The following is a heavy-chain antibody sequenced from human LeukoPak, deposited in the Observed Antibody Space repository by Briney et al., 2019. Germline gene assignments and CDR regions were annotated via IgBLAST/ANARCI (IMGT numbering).Heavy chain of an antibody. V-gene: IGHV3-66*01. CDR3: ARGGYYGSGSYYNGGGYYGMDV. D-gene: IGHD3-10*01. Sequence: GGSLRLSCAASGFTVSSNYMSWVRQAPGKGLEWVSVIYSGGSTYYPDSVKGRFTISRDNSKNTLYLQMNSLRAEDTAVYYCARGGYYGSGSYYNGGGYYGMDVWGQGTTVTVSS. CDR2: IYSGGST. CDR1: GFTVSSNY. J-gene: IGHJ6*02.